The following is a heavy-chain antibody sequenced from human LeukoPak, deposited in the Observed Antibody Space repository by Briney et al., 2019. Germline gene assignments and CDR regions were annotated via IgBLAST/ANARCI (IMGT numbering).Heavy chain of an antibody. CDR1: GFTFSSNY. V-gene: IGHV3-53*01. CDR3: ARGGYYYDSSGPIFDY. D-gene: IGHD3-22*01. CDR2: IYSGGST. J-gene: IGHJ4*02. Sequence: GGSLRLSCAASGFTFSSNYMSWVRQAPGKGLEWVSVIYSGGSTYYADSVKGRFTISRDNSKNTLYLQMNSLRAEDTAVYYCARGGYYYDSSGPIFDYWRQGTLVTVSS.